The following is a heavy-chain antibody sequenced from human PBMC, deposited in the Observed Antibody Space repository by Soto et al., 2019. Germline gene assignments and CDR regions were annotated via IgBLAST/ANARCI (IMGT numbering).Heavy chain of an antibody. CDR1: GGTFSSYA. CDR2: IIPICGTA. V-gene: IGHV1-69*01. Sequence: QVQLVQSGAEVKKPGSSVKVSCKASGGTFSSYAISWVRQAPGQGLEWMGGIIPICGTANYAQKFQGRVTITADESTSTAYMELSSLRSEDTAVYYCARGDYESAPGKNNWFDPWGQGTLVTVSS. CDR3: ARGDYESAPGKNNWFDP. J-gene: IGHJ5*02. D-gene: IGHD3-22*01.